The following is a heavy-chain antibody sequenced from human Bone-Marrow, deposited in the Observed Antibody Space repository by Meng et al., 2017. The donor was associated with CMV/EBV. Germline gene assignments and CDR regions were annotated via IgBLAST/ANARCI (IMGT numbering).Heavy chain of an antibody. CDR3: ARGVWSASNWFDP. J-gene: IGHJ5*02. D-gene: IGHD3-3*01. V-gene: IGHV4-61*01. CDR1: GGSVSSGSYY. CDR2: IYYSGST. Sequence: SETLSLTCTVSGGSVSSGSYYWSWIRQPPGKGLEWIWYIYYSGSTNYNPSLKSRVTISVDTSKNQFSLKLSSVTAADTAVYYCARGVWSASNWFDPWGQGTLVTVSS.